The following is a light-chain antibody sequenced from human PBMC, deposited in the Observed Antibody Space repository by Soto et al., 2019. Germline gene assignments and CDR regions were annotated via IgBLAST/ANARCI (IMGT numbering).Light chain of an antibody. CDR2: GAS. V-gene: IGKV3-15*01. J-gene: IGKJ2*01. CDR3: QQYNNWPYT. Sequence: EIVMTQSPDTLSVSPGESATLSCRARQSISNNLAWYQQKPGQAPRLLIYGASTRTTGIPARFSGSGSGTEFTLTISSLQSEDFAVYYCQQYNNWPYTFAQGTKLEIE. CDR1: QSISNN.